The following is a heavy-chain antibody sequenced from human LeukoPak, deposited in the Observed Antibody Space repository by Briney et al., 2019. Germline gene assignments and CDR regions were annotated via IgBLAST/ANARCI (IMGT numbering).Heavy chain of an antibody. CDR2: ISSSSSII. CDR1: GFTFSSYS. D-gene: IGHD2/OR15-2a*01. V-gene: IGHV3-48*01. Sequence: GGSLRLSCAASGFTFSSYSMNWVRQAPGKGLEWVSYISSSSSIIYYADSVKGRFTISRDNAKKSLNLQMNSLISKDTAVYSCAGPAGISDHWGQGTLVTVSS. J-gene: IGHJ4*02. CDR3: AGPAGISDH.